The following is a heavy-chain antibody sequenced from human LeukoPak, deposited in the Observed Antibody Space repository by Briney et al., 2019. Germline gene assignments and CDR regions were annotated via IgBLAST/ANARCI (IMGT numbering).Heavy chain of an antibody. D-gene: IGHD5-12*01. CDR2: ISYDGSNK. CDR1: GFTFRIYA. Sequence: GGSLRLSCAASGFTFRIYAMHWARRAPGKGLEWVAIISYDGSNKYYADSVKGRFTISRDNSKNTLYLEMNSLRAEDTAVYYCARAIVATIYYFDYWGQGTLVTVSS. V-gene: IGHV3-30-3*01. CDR3: ARAIVATIYYFDY. J-gene: IGHJ4*02.